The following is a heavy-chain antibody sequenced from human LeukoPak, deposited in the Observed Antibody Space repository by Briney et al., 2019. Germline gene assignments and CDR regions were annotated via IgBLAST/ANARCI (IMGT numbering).Heavy chain of an antibody. J-gene: IGHJ6*03. CDR2: IYPGDSDT. D-gene: IGHD6-19*01. V-gene: IGHV5-51*01. CDR1: GYSFTSYW. Sequence: GESLKISCKGSGYSFTSYWIGWVRQMTGKGLEWMGIIYPGDSDTRYSPSFQGQVTISADKSISTAYLQWSSLKASDTAMYYCARRGSSGFKDYYYYYMDVWGKGTTVTVSS. CDR3: ARRGSSGFKDYYYYYMDV.